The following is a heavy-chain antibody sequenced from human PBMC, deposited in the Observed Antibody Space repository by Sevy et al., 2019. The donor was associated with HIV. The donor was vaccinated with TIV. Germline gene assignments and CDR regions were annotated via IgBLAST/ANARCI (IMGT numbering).Heavy chain of an antibody. CDR2: ISFDENIE. D-gene: IGHD2-2*01. V-gene: IGHV3-33*01. CDR1: GFAFNTFG. CDR3: ARGRYCSTSRCYNWIDH. J-gene: IGHJ5*02. Sequence: GGSLRLSCAASGFAFNTFGMHWVRRAPGKGLEWVAFISFDENIEYYADSVKGRFTISRDNSKNMLYLQMNSLRAEDTAMYYCARGRYCSTSRCYNWIDHWGQGPLVTVSS.